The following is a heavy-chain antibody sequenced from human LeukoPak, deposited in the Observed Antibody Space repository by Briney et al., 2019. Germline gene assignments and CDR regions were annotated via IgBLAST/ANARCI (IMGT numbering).Heavy chain of an antibody. CDR2: ISGSGSGT. V-gene: IGHV3-23*01. Sequence: GSLRLSCAASGFTFSSYAMNWVRQAPGKGLEWVSAISGSGSGTYSADSVKGRFTISRDNSKNTLFLQMNSLRAEDTAVYYCAKSGSSSWREFEYWGQGTLVTVSS. CDR3: AKSGSSSWREFEY. J-gene: IGHJ4*02. D-gene: IGHD6-13*01. CDR1: GFTFSSYA.